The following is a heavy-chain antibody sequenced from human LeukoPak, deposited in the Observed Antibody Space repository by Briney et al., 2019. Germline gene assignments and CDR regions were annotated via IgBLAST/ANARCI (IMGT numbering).Heavy chain of an antibody. CDR3: ARDVPRLAVSGTGLDY. V-gene: IGHV3-48*04. CDR2: ISSRSSTI. J-gene: IGHJ4*02. Sequence: PGGSLRLSCAASGFTFSSYSLSWVRQAPGKGLDWIAYISSRSSTIYYADSVKGRFTISRDNAQNSLYLQMNSLRAEDTAVYYCARDVPRLAVSGTGLDYWGQGTLVTVSS. D-gene: IGHD6-19*01. CDR1: GFTFSSYS.